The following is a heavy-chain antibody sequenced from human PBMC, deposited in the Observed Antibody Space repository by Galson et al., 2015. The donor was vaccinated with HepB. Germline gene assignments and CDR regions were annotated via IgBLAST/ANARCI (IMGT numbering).Heavy chain of an antibody. V-gene: IGHV4-31*03. CDR1: GGSISSGFYY. D-gene: IGHD2-21*01. CDR2: IYYSGSA. J-gene: IGHJ3*01. Sequence: TLSLTCTVSGGSISSGFYYWSWIRQHPGKGLEWIGYIYYSGSAYYNPSLKSRLTISVDTSKNQFSLKMSSVTAADTAVYYCAREQSPVSVMTPGAFDFWGQGTMVTVSS. CDR3: AREQSPVSVMTPGAFDF.